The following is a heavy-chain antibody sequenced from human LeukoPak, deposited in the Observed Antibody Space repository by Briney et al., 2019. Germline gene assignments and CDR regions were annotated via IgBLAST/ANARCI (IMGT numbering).Heavy chain of an antibody. V-gene: IGHV4-59*08. D-gene: IGHD3-22*01. CDR2: IYYSGST. J-gene: IGHJ4*02. CDR3: ARTSHAPYYYDSSGYYPFDY. Sequence: SETLSLTCTVSGGSISSYYWSWIRQPPGKGLEWIGYIYYSGSTNYNPSLKSRVTISVDTSKNQFSLKLSSVTAADTAVYYCARTSHAPYYYDSSGYYPFDYWGQGTLVTASS. CDR1: GGSISSYY.